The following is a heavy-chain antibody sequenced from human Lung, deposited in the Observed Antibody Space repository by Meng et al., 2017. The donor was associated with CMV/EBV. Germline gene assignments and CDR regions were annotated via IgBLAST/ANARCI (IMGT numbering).Heavy chain of an antibody. CDR1: GFTFSSSA. V-gene: IGHV1-58*01. CDR2: IVVGSGNP. Sequence: SVKVSCKTSGFTFSSSAVQWVRQARGQPLEWIGWIVVGSGNPNYAQKFQERVTFTRDMTTSTAYMELISLRSEDTAVYYCGRGVGFQLPDYWGQGTLVTVSS. CDR3: GRGVGFQLPDY. D-gene: IGHD2-2*01. J-gene: IGHJ4*02.